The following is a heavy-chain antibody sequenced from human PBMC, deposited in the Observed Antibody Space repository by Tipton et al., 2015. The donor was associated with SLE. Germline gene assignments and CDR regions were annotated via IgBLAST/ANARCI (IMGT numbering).Heavy chain of an antibody. Sequence: TLSLTCTVSGASINNYYWHWIRQPPGKGLEWIGYIFHSGATNYNPSLKSRVTMSADTSKNQFSLKLTSVTAADTAVYFCARDKSNWDIDYWGQGTLVTVSS. CDR2: IFHSGAT. J-gene: IGHJ4*02. CDR3: ARDKSNWDIDY. V-gene: IGHV4-4*08. D-gene: IGHD1-1*01. CDR1: GASINNYY.